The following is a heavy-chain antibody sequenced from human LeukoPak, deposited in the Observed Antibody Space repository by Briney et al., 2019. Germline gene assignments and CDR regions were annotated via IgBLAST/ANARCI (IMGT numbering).Heavy chain of an antibody. J-gene: IGHJ3*02. Sequence: ASVKVSCKASGYTFTGYYMHWVRQAPGQGLEWMGWINPNSGGTNYAQKFQGRVTMTRDTSISTAYMELSRLRSDDTAVYYCATQYSTHDAFDIWGQGTMVTVSS. CDR1: GYTFTGYY. CDR2: INPNSGGT. V-gene: IGHV1-2*02. CDR3: ATQYSTHDAFDI. D-gene: IGHD6-6*01.